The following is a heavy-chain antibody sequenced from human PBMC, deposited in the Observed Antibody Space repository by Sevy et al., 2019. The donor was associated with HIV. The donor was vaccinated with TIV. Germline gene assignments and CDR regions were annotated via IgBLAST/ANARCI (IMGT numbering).Heavy chain of an antibody. CDR1: GFTVSSNY. CDR3: AGRYSGNYYGAFDI. V-gene: IGHV3-53*01. Sequence: GGSLRLSCAASGFTVSSNYMSWVRQAPGKGLERVSVIYSGGSTYYADSVKGRFTISRDNSKNTLYLQMNSLRAEDTAMYYCAGRYSGNYYGAFDIWGQGTMVTVSS. CDR2: IYSGGST. D-gene: IGHD1-26*01. J-gene: IGHJ3*02.